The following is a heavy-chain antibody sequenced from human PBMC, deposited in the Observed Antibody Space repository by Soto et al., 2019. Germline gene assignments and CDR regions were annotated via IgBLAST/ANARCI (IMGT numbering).Heavy chain of an antibody. V-gene: IGHV6-1*01. J-gene: IGHJ4*02. CDR1: GDSVSSNSAA. Sequence: KQSQTLSLTCAISGDSVSSNSAAWNWIRQSPSRGLEWLGRTYYRSKWYNDYAVSVKSRITINPDTSKNQFSLQLNSVTPEDTAVYYCARTAMDTLTNPLDYWGQGTLVTVSS. CDR2: TYYRSKWYN. CDR3: ARTAMDTLTNPLDY. D-gene: IGHD5-18*01.